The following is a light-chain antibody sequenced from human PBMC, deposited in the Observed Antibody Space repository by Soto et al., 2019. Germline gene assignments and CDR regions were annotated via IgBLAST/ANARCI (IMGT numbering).Light chain of an antibody. CDR3: QQYGSTPIT. J-gene: IGKJ5*01. Sequence: DIVLTQSPATLSLSPGERASLSCRASQAVSNYLAWYQQKPGQAPRLLIYDASDRATGIPARFSGSGSGTDFTLTISSLEPEDFAVYYCQQYGSTPITFGHGTRLEI. CDR1: QAVSNY. CDR2: DAS. V-gene: IGKV3-11*01.